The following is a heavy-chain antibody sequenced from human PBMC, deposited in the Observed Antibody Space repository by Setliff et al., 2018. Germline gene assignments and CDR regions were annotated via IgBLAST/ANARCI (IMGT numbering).Heavy chain of an antibody. CDR1: GESFSNNY. CDR3: ARGRMRGSCSGPSCTYDPFDI. V-gene: IGHV4-34*01. CDR2: INHRGST. J-gene: IGHJ3*02. Sequence: SETLSLTCSVYGESFSNNYWSWIRQAPGKGPEWIEEINHRGSTNYSPSLRSRVTMSVDTSKKQLSLKLSSVTAADTAVYYCARGRMRGSCSGPSCTYDPFDIWGQGTPVTVSS. D-gene: IGHD2-2*01.